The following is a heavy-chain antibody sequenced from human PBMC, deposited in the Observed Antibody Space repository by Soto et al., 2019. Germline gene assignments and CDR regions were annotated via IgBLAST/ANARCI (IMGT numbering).Heavy chain of an antibody. CDR1: GFTFSSYW. CDR3: ARAPARSYDYVWGSYRPDYYYYGMDV. CDR2: IKQDGSEK. J-gene: IGHJ6*02. D-gene: IGHD3-16*02. V-gene: IGHV3-7*01. Sequence: LRLSCAASGFTFSSYWMSWVRQAPGKGLEWVANIKQDGSEKYYVDSVKGRFTISRDNAKNSLYLQMNSLRAEDTAVYYCARAPARSYDYVWGSYRPDYYYYGMDVWGQGTTVTVSS.